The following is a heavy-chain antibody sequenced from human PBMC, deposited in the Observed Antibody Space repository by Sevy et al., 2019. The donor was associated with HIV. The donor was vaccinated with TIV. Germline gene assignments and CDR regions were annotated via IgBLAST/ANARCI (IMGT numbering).Heavy chain of an antibody. CDR3: ARVTQEVGERLPFYYYYYGMDV. D-gene: IGHD3-16*01. V-gene: IGHV3-7*01. J-gene: IGHJ6*02. CDR1: GFTFSSYW. Sequence: GGSLRLSCAASGFTFSSYWMSWVRQAPGKGLEWVANIKQDGSEKYYVDSVKGRLTISRDNAKNSLYLQMNSLRAEDTAVYYCARVTQEVGERLPFYYYYYGMDVWGQGTTVTVSS. CDR2: IKQDGSEK.